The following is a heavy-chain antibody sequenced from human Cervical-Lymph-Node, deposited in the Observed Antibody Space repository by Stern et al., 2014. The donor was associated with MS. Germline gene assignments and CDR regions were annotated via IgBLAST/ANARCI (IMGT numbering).Heavy chain of an antibody. D-gene: IGHD3-22*01. CDR2: IDWDDDK. J-gene: IGHJ4*02. CDR3: ARTTYYYDSSGYPNFDY. Sequence: QITLKESGPALVKPTQTLTLTCTFSGFSLSTSGMCVSWIRQPPGKALECLALIDWDDDKYYSTSLKTRLTISKDTSKNQVVLTMTNMDPVDTATYYCARTTYYYDSSGYPNFDYWGQGTLVTVSS. V-gene: IGHV2-70*01. CDR1: GFSLSTSGMC.